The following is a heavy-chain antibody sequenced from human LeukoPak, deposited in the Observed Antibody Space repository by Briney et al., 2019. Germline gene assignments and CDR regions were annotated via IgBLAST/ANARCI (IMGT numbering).Heavy chain of an antibody. J-gene: IGHJ5*02. Sequence: ASVKVSCKASGYTFTSYYMHWVRQAPGQGLEWMGIINPSGGSTSYAQKFQGRVTMTRDMSTSTVYMELSSLRSEDTAVYYWARDGVTDGPDYYDSSGYYFSDWFDPWGQGTLVTVSS. CDR1: GYTFTSYY. CDR2: INPSGGST. D-gene: IGHD3-22*01. CDR3: ARDGVTDGPDYYDSSGYYFSDWFDP. V-gene: IGHV1-46*01.